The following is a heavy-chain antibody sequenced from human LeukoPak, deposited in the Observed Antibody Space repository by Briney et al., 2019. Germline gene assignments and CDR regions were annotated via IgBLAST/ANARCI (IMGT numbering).Heavy chain of an antibody. D-gene: IGHD3-9*01. V-gene: IGHV3-7*01. CDR3: ARESLRYFDWLLSYFDY. CDR1: GFTFSSYW. Sequence: GGSLRLSCAASGFTFSSYWMSWVRQAPGKGQEWVANIKQDGSEKYYVDSVKGRFTISRDNAKNSLYLQMNSLRAEDTAVYYCARESLRYFDWLLSYFDYWGQGTLVTVSS. J-gene: IGHJ4*02. CDR2: IKQDGSEK.